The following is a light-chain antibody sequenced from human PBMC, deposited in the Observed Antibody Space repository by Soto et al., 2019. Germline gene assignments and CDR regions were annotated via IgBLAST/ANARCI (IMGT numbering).Light chain of an antibody. CDR1: QSISSW. CDR2: DVS. CDR3: QQYTNYPWT. J-gene: IGKJ1*01. V-gene: IGKV1-5*01. Sequence: DIQMTQSPPTLSASVGDRVTITCRASQSISSWLAWYQQRPGKAPNLLIYDVSSLGSGVPSRFSGSGSGTEFTLTISSLQPDDFATYYCQQYTNYPWTFGQGTKVDIK.